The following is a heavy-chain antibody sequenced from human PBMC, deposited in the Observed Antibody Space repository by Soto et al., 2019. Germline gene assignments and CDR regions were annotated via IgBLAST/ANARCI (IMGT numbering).Heavy chain of an antibody. CDR1: GFTFSSYA. CDR2: ISYDGSNK. Sequence: PGGSLRLSCAASGFTFSSYAMHWVRQAPGKGLEWVAVISYDGSNKYYADSVKGRSTISRDNSKNTLYLQMNSLRAEDTAVYYCARDRGIQLWSHYFNYWRQGTLVTFSA. V-gene: IGHV3-30-3*01. D-gene: IGHD5-18*01. CDR3: ARDRGIQLWSHYFNY. J-gene: IGHJ4*02.